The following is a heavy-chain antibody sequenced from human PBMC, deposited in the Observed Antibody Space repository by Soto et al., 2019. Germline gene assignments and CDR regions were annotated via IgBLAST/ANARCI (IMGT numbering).Heavy chain of an antibody. CDR1: GFTFSSYS. D-gene: IGHD6-19*01. Sequence: PGGSLRLSRAASGFTFSSYSMNWVRQAPGKGLEWVSSISSSSSYIYYADSVKGRFTISRDNAKNSLYLQMNSLRAEDTAVYYCARGPDNRYSSGWYVDYWGQGTLVTVSS. J-gene: IGHJ4*02. CDR3: ARGPDNRYSSGWYVDY. CDR2: ISSSSSYI. V-gene: IGHV3-21*01.